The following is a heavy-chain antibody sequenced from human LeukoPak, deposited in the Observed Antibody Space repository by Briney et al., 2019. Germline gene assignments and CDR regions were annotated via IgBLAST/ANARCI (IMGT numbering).Heavy chain of an antibody. CDR2: IYTSGST. V-gene: IGHV4-61*02. Sequence: PSETLSLTCAVSGGSISSGSYYWSWIRQPAGKGLEWIGRIYTSGSTNYNPSLKSRVTMSVDTSKNQFSLKLSSVTAADTAVYYCASSNYDFWSGYGRAYYFDYWGQGTLVTVSS. CDR1: GGSISSGSYY. CDR3: ASSNYDFWSGYGRAYYFDY. J-gene: IGHJ4*02. D-gene: IGHD3-3*01.